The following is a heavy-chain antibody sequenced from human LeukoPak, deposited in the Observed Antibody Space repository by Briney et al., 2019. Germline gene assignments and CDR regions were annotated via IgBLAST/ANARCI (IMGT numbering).Heavy chain of an antibody. D-gene: IGHD6-19*01. CDR2: INSDGSST. CDR3: AKDRWLAHDAFDI. CDR1: GFTFSSYW. V-gene: IGHV3-74*01. J-gene: IGHJ3*02. Sequence: GGSLRLSCAASGFTFSSYWMHWVRQAPGKGLVWVSRINSDGSSTSYADSVKGRFTISRDNSKNTLYLQMNSLRAEDTAVYYCAKDRWLAHDAFDIWGQGTMVTVSS.